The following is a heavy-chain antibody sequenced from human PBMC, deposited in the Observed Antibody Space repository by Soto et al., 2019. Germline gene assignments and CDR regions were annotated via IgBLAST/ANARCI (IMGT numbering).Heavy chain of an antibody. CDR1: GLTFSSYS. CDR3: ARDLKVRGVNPWFDP. Sequence: EVELVESGGGLVKPGGSLRLSCAASGLTFSSYSMNWVRQAPGKGLEWVSSISSSSSYIYYADSVKGRFTISRDNAKNSLYLQMNSLRAEDTAVYYCARDLKVRGVNPWFDPWGQGTLVTVSS. V-gene: IGHV3-21*01. D-gene: IGHD3-10*01. CDR2: ISSSSSYI. J-gene: IGHJ5*02.